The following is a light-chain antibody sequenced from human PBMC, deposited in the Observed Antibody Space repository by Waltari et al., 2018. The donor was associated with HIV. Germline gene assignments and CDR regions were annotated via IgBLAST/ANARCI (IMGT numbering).Light chain of an antibody. CDR3: CSYAGSSTFVV. J-gene: IGLJ2*01. Sequence: QSALTQPASVSGSPGQSITISCPGTRSDVWRYFLVPLYQQHPGKAPKLMIYEVSKRPSGVSNRFSGSKSGNTASLTISGLQAEDEADYYCCSYAGSSTFVVFGGGTKLTVL. V-gene: IGLV2-23*02. CDR2: EVS. CDR1: RSDVWRYFL.